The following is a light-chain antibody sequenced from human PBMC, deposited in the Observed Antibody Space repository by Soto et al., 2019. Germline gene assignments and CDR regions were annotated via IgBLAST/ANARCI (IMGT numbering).Light chain of an antibody. CDR2: GAS. Sequence: ISMTQSPATLSVSPGGRVTLSCGASETISTDLAWYHHRPGQAPRLLIYGASTRAPGVPARFSGSGSGTDFSLAISSLQPEDVATYFCQQSYRTPITFGQGTRLEIK. J-gene: IGKJ5*01. V-gene: IGKV3-15*01. CDR3: QQSYRTPIT. CDR1: ETISTD.